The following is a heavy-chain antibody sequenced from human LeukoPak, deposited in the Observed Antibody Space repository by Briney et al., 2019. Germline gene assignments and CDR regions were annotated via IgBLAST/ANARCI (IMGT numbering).Heavy chain of an antibody. Sequence: SETLSLTCTVYGYSISSGYYWGWIRQPPGKGLEWIGSIYHSGSTYYNPSLTSRVTISVDTSKNQFSLKLSSVTAADTSVYYCARAYCSSTSCYYFDNWGQGTLVTVSS. CDR1: GYSISSGYY. D-gene: IGHD2-2*01. V-gene: IGHV4-38-2*02. CDR3: ARAYCSSTSCYYFDN. CDR2: IYHSGST. J-gene: IGHJ4*02.